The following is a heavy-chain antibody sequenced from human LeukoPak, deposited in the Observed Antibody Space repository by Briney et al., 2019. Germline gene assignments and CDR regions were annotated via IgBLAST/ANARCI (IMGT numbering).Heavy chain of an antibody. CDR3: ARESGSPHDAFDI. CDR1: GFTFSDYY. CDR2: ISGSGSTI. D-gene: IGHD1-26*01. V-gene: IGHV3-11*01. Sequence: GGSLRLSCAASGFTFSDYYMSWIRQAPGKGLEWVSYISGSGSTIYYADSVKGRFTISRDNAKNSLYLQMNSLRAEDTAVYYCARESGSPHDAFDIWGQGTMVTVSS. J-gene: IGHJ3*02.